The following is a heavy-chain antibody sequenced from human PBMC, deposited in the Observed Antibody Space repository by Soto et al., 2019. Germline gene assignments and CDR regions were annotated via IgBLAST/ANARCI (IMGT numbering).Heavy chain of an antibody. CDR1: GGSISSGGYS. CDR3: ATQSYSNSGAYYYYAMDV. J-gene: IGHJ6*02. Sequence: SETLSLTCAVSGGSISSGGYSWSWIRQPPGKGLEWIGYIYQSGSTYYNPSLKSRVTISVDRSRNQFSLKLSSVAAADTAVYFCATQSYSNSGAYYYYAMDVWGQGTTVTVSS. CDR2: IYQSGST. D-gene: IGHD4-4*01. V-gene: IGHV4-30-2*01.